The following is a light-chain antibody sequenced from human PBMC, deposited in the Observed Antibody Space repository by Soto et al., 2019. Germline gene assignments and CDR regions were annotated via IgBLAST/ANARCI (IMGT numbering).Light chain of an antibody. CDR1: RSVSTY. J-gene: IGKJ5*01. CDR2: GAS. Sequence: EIVMTQSPATLSVSPGDTATLSCRASRSVSTYLAWYQQKPGQAPRLLIHGASTRATGIPARFSGSGSGTEFTLTISSLQSEDFAVYYCQQYNNWPPITVGQGTRLEI. V-gene: IGKV3-15*01. CDR3: QQYNNWPPIT.